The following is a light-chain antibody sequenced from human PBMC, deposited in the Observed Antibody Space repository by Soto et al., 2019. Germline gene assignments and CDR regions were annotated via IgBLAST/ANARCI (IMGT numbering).Light chain of an antibody. CDR2: AAS. J-gene: IGKJ1*01. CDR1: QSISSY. Sequence: DIQMTQSPSSLSASVGARVTITCRACQSISSYLNWYQPKPGKAPKLLIYAASSLQSGVPSRFSGNGSGTDFTLTISSLQPEDFATYYCQPSYSTPAFGQGTQVEIK. CDR3: QPSYSTPA. V-gene: IGKV1-39*01.